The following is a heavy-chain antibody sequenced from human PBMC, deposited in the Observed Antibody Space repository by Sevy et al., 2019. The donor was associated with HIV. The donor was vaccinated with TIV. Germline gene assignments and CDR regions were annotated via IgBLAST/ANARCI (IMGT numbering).Heavy chain of an antibody. V-gene: IGHV3-30*04. J-gene: IGHJ4*02. Sequence: GGSLRLSCAASGFPFTTYAVHWVRQAPGKGLEWLAVISFNGGNKFYADSVRGRFTSSRVNSENTMYLQMNSLRVEDTAMYYCARDVSGGERLGQLSAYFDYWGQGTLVTVSS. CDR1: GFPFTTYA. CDR3: ARDVSGGERLGQLSAYFDY. CDR2: ISFNGGNK. D-gene: IGHD3-16*02.